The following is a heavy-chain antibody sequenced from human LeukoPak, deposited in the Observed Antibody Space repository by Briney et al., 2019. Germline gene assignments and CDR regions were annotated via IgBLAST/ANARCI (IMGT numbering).Heavy chain of an antibody. D-gene: IGHD3-10*01. CDR3: ARGEGYYASGSYYIDY. Sequence: GGSLRLSCAASGFTFSSYTMNWVRQAPGKGLQWVSSITTSSTYIYYADSVRGRFTISRDNAKNSLYLRMSSLRVEDTAVYYCARGEGYYASGSYYIDYWGQGTLVTVSS. J-gene: IGHJ4*02. CDR1: GFTFSSYT. V-gene: IGHV3-21*01. CDR2: ITTSSTYI.